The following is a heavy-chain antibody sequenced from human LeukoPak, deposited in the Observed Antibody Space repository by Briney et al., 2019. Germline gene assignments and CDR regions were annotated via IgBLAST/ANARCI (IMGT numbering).Heavy chain of an antibody. CDR3: ARDYYDSSGRGY. D-gene: IGHD3-22*01. V-gene: IGHV3-21*01. J-gene: IGHJ4*02. Sequence: AGSLRLSCAASGFTFSSYSMTCVRQAPGKAPEWVSSISSSSSYIYYADSVKGRFTISRDNAKNSLYLQMNSLRAEDTAVYYCARDYYDSSGRGYWGQGTLVTVSS. CDR1: GFTFSSYS. CDR2: ISSSSSYI.